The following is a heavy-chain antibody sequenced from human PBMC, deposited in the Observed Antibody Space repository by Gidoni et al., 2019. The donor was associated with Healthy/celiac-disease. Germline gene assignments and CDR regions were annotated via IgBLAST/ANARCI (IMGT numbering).Heavy chain of an antibody. Sequence: QVQLQESGPGLVKPSETLSLTCTVSGGSISSYYWSWIRQPPGKGLEWIGYIYYSGSTNYNPSLKSRVTISVDTSKNQFSLKLSSVTAANTAVYYCARGGGATRYNWFDPWGQGTLVTVSS. CDR3: ARGGGATRYNWFDP. J-gene: IGHJ5*02. V-gene: IGHV4-59*01. CDR2: IYYSGST. D-gene: IGHD1-26*01. CDR1: GGSISSYY.